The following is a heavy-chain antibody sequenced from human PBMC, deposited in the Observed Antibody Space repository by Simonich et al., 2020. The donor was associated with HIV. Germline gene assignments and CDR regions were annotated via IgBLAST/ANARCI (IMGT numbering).Heavy chain of an antibody. CDR1: GFTFSSYS. CDR2: ISRSSNSI. V-gene: IGHV3-48*01. CDR3: ARAGGNFDY. Sequence: EVQLVESGGGLVQPGGSLRLSCAASGFTFSSYSMTWVRQAQGKGLEGVYKISRSSNSIYYADSVKGRFTISRDNAKNSLYLQMNSLRAEDTAVYYCARAGGNFDYWGQGTLVTVSS. J-gene: IGHJ4*02. D-gene: IGHD3-10*01.